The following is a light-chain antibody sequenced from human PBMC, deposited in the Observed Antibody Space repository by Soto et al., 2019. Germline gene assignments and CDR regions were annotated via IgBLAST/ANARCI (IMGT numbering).Light chain of an antibody. CDR1: QSISSY. J-gene: IGKJ1*01. Sequence: EIVLTQSPVTLSLSPGERATLSCRASQSISSYLAWYQQKPGQAPRLLIYDVSNRATGIPGRFSGSGSGTDFTLTISRLEPEDFAVYYCQQYGSSPRTFGQGTKVDIK. CDR2: DVS. CDR3: QQYGSSPRT. V-gene: IGKV3-20*01.